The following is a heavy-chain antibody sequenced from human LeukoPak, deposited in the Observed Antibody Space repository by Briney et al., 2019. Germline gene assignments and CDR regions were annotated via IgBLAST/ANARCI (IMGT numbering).Heavy chain of an antibody. CDR2: VNPYNGDT. D-gene: IGHD3-10*01. CDR3: TRGGVNNNLLDF. Sequence: GASVKVSCKPSGYPFTASGLTWIRQAPGQGLEWMGWVNPYNGDTAYAQSLQGRVTMTTDTSTNTAYTELRSLRSDDTAVYYCTRGGVNNNLLDFWGQGTVVTVSS. CDR1: GYPFTASG. J-gene: IGHJ4*02. V-gene: IGHV1-18*01.